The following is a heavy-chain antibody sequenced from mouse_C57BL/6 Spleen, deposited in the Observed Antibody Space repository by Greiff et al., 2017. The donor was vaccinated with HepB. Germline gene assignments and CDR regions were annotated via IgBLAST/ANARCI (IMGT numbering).Heavy chain of an antibody. CDR3: ARKIPYAMDY. V-gene: IGHV1-4*01. CDR1: GYTFTSYT. Sequence: VQLQQSGAELARPGASVKMSCKASGYTFTSYTMHWVKQRPGQGLEWIGYINPSSGYTQYNQQFKDKATLTAAKSSSTAYMQLSSLTSEDSAVYYCARKIPYAMDYWGQGTSVTVSS. CDR2: INPSSGYT. J-gene: IGHJ4*01. D-gene: IGHD5-1-1*01.